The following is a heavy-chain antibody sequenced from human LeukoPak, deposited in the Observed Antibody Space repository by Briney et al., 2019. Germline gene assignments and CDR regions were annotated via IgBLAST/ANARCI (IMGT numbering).Heavy chain of an antibody. CDR2: ISYDGSNK. CDR1: GFTFSSYA. Sequence: GRSLRLSCAASGFTFSSYAMHWVRQAPGKGLEWVAVISYDGSNKYHADSVKGRFTISRDNSKNTLYLQMNSLRAEDTAVYYCARESPTVAGPPSSAPDYWGQGTLVTVSS. CDR3: ARESPTVAGPPSSAPDY. D-gene: IGHD6-19*01. J-gene: IGHJ4*02. V-gene: IGHV3-30*04.